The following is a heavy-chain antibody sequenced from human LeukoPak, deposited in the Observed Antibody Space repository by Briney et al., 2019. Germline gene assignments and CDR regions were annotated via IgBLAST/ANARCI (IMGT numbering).Heavy chain of an antibody. J-gene: IGHJ4*02. CDR2: IYYSGST. V-gene: IGHV4-59*08. Sequence: SETLSLTCTVSGGSISSYYWSWIRQPPGKGLEWIGYIYYSGSTNYNPSLKSRVTISVDTSKNQFSLKPSSVTAADTAVYYCARHELLWFGEFPYYFDYWGQGTLVTVSS. CDR1: GGSISSYY. CDR3: ARHELLWFGEFPYYFDY. D-gene: IGHD3-10*01.